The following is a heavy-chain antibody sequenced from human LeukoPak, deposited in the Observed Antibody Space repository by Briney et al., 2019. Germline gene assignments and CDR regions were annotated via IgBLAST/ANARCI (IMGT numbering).Heavy chain of an antibody. D-gene: IGHD3-3*01. Sequence: GQQLKISGKGREYGLKSYRVGWVRQRPIKNIEWKGIIYPGDSDTRYSPSFQGQVTISADKSISTAYLQWSSLKASDTAMYYCARHYDFWRGYLAFDIWGQGTMVTVCS. V-gene: IGHV5-51*01. CDR2: IYPGDSDT. J-gene: IGHJ3*02. CDR3: ARHYDFWRGYLAFDI. CDR1: EYGLKSYR.